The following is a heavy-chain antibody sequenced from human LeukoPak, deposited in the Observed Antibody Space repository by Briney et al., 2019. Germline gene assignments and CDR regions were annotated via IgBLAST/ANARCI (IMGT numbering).Heavy chain of an antibody. V-gene: IGHV1-2*02. Sequence: ASVKVSCKASGYTFTGYYMHWVRQAPGQGLEWMGWINPNSGGTNYAQKFQGRVTVTGDSSINTAYMELSGLRSDDTAVYYCARDSIRGVRLLDYWGQGTLVTLSS. CDR3: ARDSIRGVRLLDY. CDR1: GYTFTGYY. D-gene: IGHD3-3*01. J-gene: IGHJ4*02. CDR2: INPNSGGT.